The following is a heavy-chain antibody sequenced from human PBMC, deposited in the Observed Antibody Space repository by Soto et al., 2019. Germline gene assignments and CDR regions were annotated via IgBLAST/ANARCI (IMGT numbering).Heavy chain of an antibody. CDR3: ARAEGFEDAFDI. CDR2: ISSSSYI. CDR1: GFTFSSYS. J-gene: IGHJ3*02. Sequence: PGGSLRLSCAASGFTFSSYSMNWVRQAPGKGLEWVSSISSSSYIYYADSVKGRFTISRDNAKNSLYLQMNSLRAEDTAVYYCARAEGFEDAFDIWGQGTMVTV. D-gene: IGHD3-3*01. V-gene: IGHV3-21*01.